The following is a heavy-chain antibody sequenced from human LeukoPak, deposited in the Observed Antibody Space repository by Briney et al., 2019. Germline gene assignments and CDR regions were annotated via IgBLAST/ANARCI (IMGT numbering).Heavy chain of an antibody. Sequence: PGGSLRLSCTASGFTLGSHDMHWVRQIPGQGLEWVAAVSSGFHAFFADSVHGRFTVSREDARNSLYLQMNSLRAGDTAVYYCVREARGYHYTYFDYWGQGTLVTVSS. D-gene: IGHD5-18*01. V-gene: IGHV3-13*01. CDR1: GFTLGSHD. CDR3: VREARGYHYTYFDY. CDR2: VSSGFHA. J-gene: IGHJ4*02.